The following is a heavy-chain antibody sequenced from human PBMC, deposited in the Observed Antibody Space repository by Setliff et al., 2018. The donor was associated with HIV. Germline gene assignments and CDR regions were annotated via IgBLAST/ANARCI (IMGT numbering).Heavy chain of an antibody. J-gene: IGHJ4*02. CDR3: ARHVDIVAPFDF. CDR2: IFSSGST. CDR1: GASIPSSSHY. V-gene: IGHV4-39*01. D-gene: IGHD5-12*01. Sequence: NPSETLSLTCTVSGASIPSSSHYWGWIRQPPGKGLQWIGTIFSSGSTYYEPSLKSRVTISIDSTKNQISLKLNFVTAADTAVYYCARHVDIVAPFDFWGQGTLVTVSS.